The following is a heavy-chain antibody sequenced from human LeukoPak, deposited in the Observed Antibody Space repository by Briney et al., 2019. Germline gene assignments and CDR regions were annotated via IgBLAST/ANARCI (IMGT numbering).Heavy chain of an antibody. Sequence: VASVKVSCKASGYTFTSYYMHWVRQAPGQGFEWMGIINPSGGSTSYAQKFQGRVTMTRDTSTSTVYMELSSLRSEDTAVYYCARVKPNYYDSSAYGTFDIWGQGTMVTVSS. D-gene: IGHD3-22*01. J-gene: IGHJ3*02. CDR2: INPSGGST. CDR3: ARVKPNYYDSSAYGTFDI. CDR1: GYTFTSYY. V-gene: IGHV1-46*01.